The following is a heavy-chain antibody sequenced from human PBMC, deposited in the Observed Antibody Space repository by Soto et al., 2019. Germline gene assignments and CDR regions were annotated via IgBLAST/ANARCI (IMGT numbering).Heavy chain of an antibody. CDR1: GDSVDSGVYY. V-gene: IGHV4-61*08. D-gene: IGHD6-13*01. CDR3: ARGLAAAGWLDP. Sequence: QVHLQESGPGLVKPSETLSLTCTVSGDSVDSGVYYWSWIRQPPGKGLEWIGHSYYTGSAHYDPSLKSRLTMSIDTSKNQFSLTMTSVSAADTAMYYCARGLAAAGWLDPWGQGHRVTVSS. J-gene: IGHJ5*02. CDR2: SYYTGSA.